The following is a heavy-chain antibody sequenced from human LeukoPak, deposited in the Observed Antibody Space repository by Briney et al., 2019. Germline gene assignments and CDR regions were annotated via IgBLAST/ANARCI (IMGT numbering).Heavy chain of an antibody. CDR2: IYYSGST. CDR1: GGSISSSSYY. V-gene: IGHV4-39*07. CDR3: ARTYWEPYYYYYYMDV. Sequence: PSETLSPTCTVSGGSISSSSYYWGWIRQPPGKGLEWIGSIYYSGSTYYNPSLQSRVTISVDTSKNQFSLKLSSVTAADTAVYFCARTYWEPYYYYYYMDVWGKGTTVTVSS. J-gene: IGHJ6*03. D-gene: IGHD1-14*01.